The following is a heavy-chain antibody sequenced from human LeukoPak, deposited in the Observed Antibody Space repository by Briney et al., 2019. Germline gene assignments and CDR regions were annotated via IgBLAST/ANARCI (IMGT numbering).Heavy chain of an antibody. CDR3: AKDPNGDYVGAFDF. D-gene: IGHD4-17*01. V-gene: IGHV3-23*01. J-gene: IGHJ3*01. CDR1: GFNFRSYG. Sequence: GSLRLSCSASGFNFRSYGMIWVRQAPGKGLEWVSDIKGDGGGAHYADSVKGRFTISRDNSKNTLYLQMNSLRVEDTAIYYCAKDPNGDYVGAFDFWGQGTMVTVSS. CDR2: IKGDGGGA.